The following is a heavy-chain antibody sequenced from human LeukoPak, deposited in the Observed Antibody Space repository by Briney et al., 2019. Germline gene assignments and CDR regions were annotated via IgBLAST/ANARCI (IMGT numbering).Heavy chain of an antibody. D-gene: IGHD1-14*01. CDR1: GYTFTSLD. J-gene: IGHJ4*02. CDR2: MNPNWGYT. V-gene: IGHV1-8*01. Sequence: ASVKVSCKASGYTFTSLDINWVRQAPGQGLEWMGWMNPNWGYTGYAQKFQARVTMTRDTSIDTAYMELSSLRSEDTAVYYCVVAITGRSKADYWGQGTLVTVSS. CDR3: VVAITGRSKADY.